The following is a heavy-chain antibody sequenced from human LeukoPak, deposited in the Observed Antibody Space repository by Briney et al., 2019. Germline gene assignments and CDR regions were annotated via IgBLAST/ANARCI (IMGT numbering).Heavy chain of an antibody. CDR3: ARTRLNDY. V-gene: IGHV3-48*02. CDR2: ISSTSSTI. Sequence: GGSLRLSCAASGFTFSNYSMNWVRQAPGKGLEWVSYISSTSSTIYYADSVKGRFTVSRDNANNSLCLQMNSLRDEDAAVYYCARTRLNDYWGQGTLVTVSS. J-gene: IGHJ4*02. CDR1: GFTFSNYS.